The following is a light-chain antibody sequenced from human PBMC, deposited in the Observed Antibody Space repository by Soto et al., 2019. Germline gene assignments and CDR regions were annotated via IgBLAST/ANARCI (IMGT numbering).Light chain of an antibody. CDR1: QSVSSNY. CDR2: GVS. J-gene: IGKJ1*01. Sequence: EIVLTQSPGTLSLSPGERATLSCRASQSVSSNYFAWYQQKPGQAPRLLIYGVSSRATGIPDRFSGSGSGTDFTLTISRLEPEDFAVYYSEQYSSSPRTFGQGTKVDIK. CDR3: EQYSSSPRT. V-gene: IGKV3-20*01.